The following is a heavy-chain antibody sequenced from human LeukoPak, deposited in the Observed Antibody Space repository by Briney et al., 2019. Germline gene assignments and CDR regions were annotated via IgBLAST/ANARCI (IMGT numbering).Heavy chain of an antibody. V-gene: IGHV4-38-2*02. CDR1: GYSISSGYY. CDR2: IYHRGST. CDR3: ARVGGTMVRGVINTFDY. J-gene: IGHJ4*02. Sequence: SETLSLTCTVSGYSISSGYYWGWIRQPPGKGLEWIGSIYHRGSTYYNPSLKSRVTISVDTSKNQFSLKLSSVTAADTAVYYCARVGGTMVRGVINTFDYWGQGTLVTVSS. D-gene: IGHD3-10*01.